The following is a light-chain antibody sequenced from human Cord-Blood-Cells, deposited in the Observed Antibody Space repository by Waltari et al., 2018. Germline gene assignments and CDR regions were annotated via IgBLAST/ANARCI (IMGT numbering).Light chain of an antibody. CDR3: CSYAGSSTYV. V-gene: IGLV2-23*01. J-gene: IGLJ1*01. CDR2: EGS. Sequence: QSALTQPASVSWSPGQSITISCTGTSSDVGSYNLVPWYQQHPGKAPKLMIYEGSKRPSGVSNRFSGSKSGNTASLTISGLQAEDEADYYCCSYAGSSTYVFGTGTKVTVL. CDR1: SSDVGSYNL.